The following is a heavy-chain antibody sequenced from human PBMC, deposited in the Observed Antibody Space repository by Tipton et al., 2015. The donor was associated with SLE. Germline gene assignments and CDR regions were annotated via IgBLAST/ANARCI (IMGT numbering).Heavy chain of an antibody. V-gene: IGHV1-46*01. CDR2: INPNGGGT. D-gene: IGHD6-6*01. CDR3: ARGGWYSSLSLGLFDY. J-gene: IGHJ4*02. Sequence: QSGAEVKKPGASVKVSCKASGYIFINYCMHWVRQAPGQGLEWMGIINPNGGGTRYAQKFQGRVTMTRETSTSTVYMELSSLRSDDTAVYYCARGGWYSSLSLGLFDYWGQGTLVTVSS. CDR1: GYIFINYC.